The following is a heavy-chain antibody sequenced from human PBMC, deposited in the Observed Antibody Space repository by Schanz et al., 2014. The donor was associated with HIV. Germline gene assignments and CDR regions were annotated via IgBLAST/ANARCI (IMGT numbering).Heavy chain of an antibody. D-gene: IGHD6-13*01. V-gene: IGHV1-2*02. CDR2: INPNSGGT. CDR3: ASDLSVYSSSSSV. J-gene: IGHJ6*02. CDR1: GGTFSIYA. Sequence: QVQLVQSGAEVKKPGSSVKVSCRASGGTFSIYAINWVRQAPGQGLEWMGGINPNSGGTNYAQKFQGRVTMTRDTSISTAYMELSRLRSDDTAVYYCASDLSVYSSSSSVWGQGTTVTVSS.